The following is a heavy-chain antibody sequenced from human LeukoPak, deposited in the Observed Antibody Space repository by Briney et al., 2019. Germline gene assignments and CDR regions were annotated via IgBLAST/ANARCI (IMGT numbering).Heavy chain of an antibody. CDR1: GFTFSSCA. CDR3: AKDSGYCSGGSCYQFDY. D-gene: IGHD2-15*01. Sequence: GGSLRLSCAASGFTFSSCAMNWVRQAPGKGLEWVSAISGSGGSTYYADSVKGRFTISRDNSKNTLYLQMNSLRAEDTAVYYCAKDSGYCSGGSCYQFDYWGQGTLVTVSS. V-gene: IGHV3-23*01. CDR2: ISGSGGST. J-gene: IGHJ4*02.